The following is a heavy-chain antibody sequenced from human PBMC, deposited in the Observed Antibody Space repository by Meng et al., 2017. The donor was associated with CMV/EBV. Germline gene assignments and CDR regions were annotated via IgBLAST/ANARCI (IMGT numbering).Heavy chain of an antibody. CDR2: ISSSSSYI. CDR1: GFTFSGYS. D-gene: IGHD1-26*01. CDR3: ARDYVVGATTAYFQH. V-gene: IGHV3-21*01. Sequence: GESLKISCAASGFTFSGYSMNWVRQAPGKGLEWVSSISSSSSYIYYADSVKGRFTISRDNAKNSLYLQMNSLRAEDTAVYYCARDYVVGATTAYFQHWGQGTLVTVSS. J-gene: IGHJ1*01.